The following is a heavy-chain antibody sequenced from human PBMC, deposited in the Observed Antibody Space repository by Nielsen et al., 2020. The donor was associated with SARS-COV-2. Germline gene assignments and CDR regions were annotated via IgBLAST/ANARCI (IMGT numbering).Heavy chain of an antibody. CDR1: GFNFDIFA. J-gene: IGHJ4*02. CDR2: ISDTGGYT. V-gene: IGHV3-23*01. CDR3: ARDAAYSRFDY. D-gene: IGHD4-11*01. Sequence: GESLKISCAASGFNFDIFAMTWVRQAPGKGLEWVSAISDTGGYTYYADSVKGRFTISRDNAGKSLYLQMNSLRAEDTAVYYCARDAAYSRFDYWGQGTLVTVSS.